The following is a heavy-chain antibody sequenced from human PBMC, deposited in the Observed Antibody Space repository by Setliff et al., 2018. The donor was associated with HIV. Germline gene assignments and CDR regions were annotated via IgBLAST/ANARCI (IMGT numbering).Heavy chain of an antibody. V-gene: IGHV4-39*02. D-gene: IGHD4-4*01. Sequence: SETLSLTCTVSGGSISSGGYFWSWIRQLPGKGLEWIGSVFSTGSLYYNPSLRGRITISIDASENHFTLRLTSVTAEDTALYFCARSFGNSWSGDRPHNYFDPWGQGTLVTVSS. CDR3: ARSFGNSWSGDRPHNYFDP. J-gene: IGHJ5*02. CDR1: GGSISSGGYF. CDR2: VFSTGSL.